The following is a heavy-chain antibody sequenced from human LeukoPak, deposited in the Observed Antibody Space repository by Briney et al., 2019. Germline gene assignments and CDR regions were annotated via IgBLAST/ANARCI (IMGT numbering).Heavy chain of an antibody. CDR3: AKDFGEAAFDI. CDR2: ISYDGSDK. J-gene: IGHJ3*02. CDR1: GFTFSTDD. Sequence: GGSLRLSCAASGFTFSTDDMHRVRQAPGKGLEWVAIISYDGSDKYYADSVKGRFTISRDNSKNTLYLQMSSLRAEDTAVYYCAKDFGEAAFDIWGQGTMVTVSS. V-gene: IGHV3-30*18. D-gene: IGHD3-10*01.